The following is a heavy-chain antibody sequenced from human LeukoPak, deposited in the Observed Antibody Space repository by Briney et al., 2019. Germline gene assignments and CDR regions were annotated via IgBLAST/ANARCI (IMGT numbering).Heavy chain of an antibody. CDR1: GGSISSSSYY. J-gene: IGHJ4*02. CDR3: ARETRYSGYDYINY. V-gene: IGHV4-39*07. CDR2: IYYSGST. Sequence: SETLSLTCTVSGGSISSSSYYWGWIRQPPGKGLEWIGSIYYSGSTYYNPSLKSRVTISVDTSKNQFSLKLSSVTAADTAVYYCARETRYSGYDYINYWGQGTLVTVSS. D-gene: IGHD5-12*01.